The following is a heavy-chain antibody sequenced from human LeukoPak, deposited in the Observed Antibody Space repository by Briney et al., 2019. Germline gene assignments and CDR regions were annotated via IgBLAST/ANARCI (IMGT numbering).Heavy chain of an antibody. CDR1: GFTFSSHW. V-gene: IGHV3-74*01. CDR2: ISSDGSST. Sequence: GGSLRLSCAASGFTFSSHWMHWVRQAPGKGLVWVSRISSDGSSTSFADSVKGRFTISRDNAENTLYLQMNSLRAEDTAVYYCAKDLWEYYGSGSSLDYWGQGTLVTVSS. D-gene: IGHD3-10*01. CDR3: AKDLWEYYGSGSSLDY. J-gene: IGHJ4*02.